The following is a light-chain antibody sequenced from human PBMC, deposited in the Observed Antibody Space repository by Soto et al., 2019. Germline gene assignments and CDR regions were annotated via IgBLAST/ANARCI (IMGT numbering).Light chain of an antibody. V-gene: IGLV2-8*01. CDR2: EVD. CDR1: SDDIGTYNY. CDR3: SSFTRSVTYV. J-gene: IGLJ1*01. Sequence: QSVLTQPPSASGSPGQTVTISCTGTSDDIGTYNYVSWYQQHAGSVPRLIIFEVDKRPSGVPTRFSGSKSGNTASLTISGLQAEDEADYYCSSFTRSVTYVFGTGTKLTVL.